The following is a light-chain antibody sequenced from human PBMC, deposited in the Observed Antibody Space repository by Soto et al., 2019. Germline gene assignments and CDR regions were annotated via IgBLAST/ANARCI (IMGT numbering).Light chain of an antibody. V-gene: IGKV3-11*01. J-gene: IGKJ4*01. Sequence: EIVLTQSPVTLSLSPGERATLSCRAIQSVSSSLAWYQQKPGQAPRLLIYDASNRATGIPARFSGSGSETDFNLTVSSLEPEDFAGYYCQQRSNWPLSFGGGTKVEIK. CDR2: DAS. CDR1: QSVSSS. CDR3: QQRSNWPLS.